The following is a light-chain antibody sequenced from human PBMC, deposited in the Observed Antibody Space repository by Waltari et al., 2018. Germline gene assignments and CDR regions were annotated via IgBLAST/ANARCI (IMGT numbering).Light chain of an antibody. J-gene: IGKJ4*01. CDR1: ERLFFRSNNKNY. V-gene: IGKV4-1*01. CDR2: WAS. Sequence: DIVMTQSPDSLAVSLGERATFNCQSRERLFFRSNNKNYLAWYQHKVGQPPKLLIYWASTRASGVPDRFSGSGSGTDFTLTISSLQAEDVAVYYCQQYFSTPQLAFGGGTKVELK. CDR3: QQYFSTPQLA.